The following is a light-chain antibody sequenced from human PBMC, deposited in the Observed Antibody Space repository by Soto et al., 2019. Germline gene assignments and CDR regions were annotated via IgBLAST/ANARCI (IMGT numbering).Light chain of an antibody. Sequence: QLVLTQSSSASASLGSSVKLTCTLINGHSSYIIAWHQQQPGKAPRYLMKLERSGDYNKGSGVPDRFSGSSSGADRYLTISNLQSEDEADYYCETWNINTRIFGGGTKLTVL. CDR3: ETWNINTRI. V-gene: IGLV4-60*03. J-gene: IGLJ2*01. CDR2: LERSGDY. CDR1: NGHSSYI.